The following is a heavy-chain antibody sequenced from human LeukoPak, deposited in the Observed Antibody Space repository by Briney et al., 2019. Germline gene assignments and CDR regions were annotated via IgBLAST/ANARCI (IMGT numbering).Heavy chain of an antibody. CDR2: ISGSGGST. CDR3: AKVFSIVGATTFDY. CDR1: GFTFSSYA. D-gene: IGHD1-26*01. Sequence: GGSLRLSCAASGFTFSSYAMSWVRQAPGKGLEWVSAISGSGGSTYYADSVKGRLTISRDNSKNTLYLQMKSLRAEDTAVYYCAKVFSIVGATTFDYWGQGTLVTVSS. J-gene: IGHJ4*02. V-gene: IGHV3-23*01.